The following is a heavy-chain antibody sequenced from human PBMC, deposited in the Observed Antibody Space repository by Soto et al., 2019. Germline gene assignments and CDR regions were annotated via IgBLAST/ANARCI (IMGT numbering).Heavy chain of an antibody. CDR1: GGSISSGDYY. D-gene: IGHD3-10*01. Sequence: PSETLSLTCTVSGGSISSGDYYWSWIRQPPGKGLEWIGYIYYSGSTYYNPSLKSRVTISVDTSKNQFSLKLSSVTAADTAVYYFASLYGSGSYYNFYYYYGMDVWGQGTTVTVSS. J-gene: IGHJ6*02. CDR3: ASLYGSGSYYNFYYYYGMDV. V-gene: IGHV4-30-4*01. CDR2: IYYSGST.